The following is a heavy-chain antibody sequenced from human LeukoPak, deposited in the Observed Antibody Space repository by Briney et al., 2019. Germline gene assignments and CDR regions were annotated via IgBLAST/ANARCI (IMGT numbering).Heavy chain of an antibody. CDR3: ARSGYLYFDY. J-gene: IGHJ4*02. Sequence: PGGSLRLSCAASGFTFSSFWMSWVRQAPGKGLEWVANIKQDGSEKDYVDSVKGRFTISRDNAKNSLYLQMNSLRAGDTAVSYCARSGYLYFDYWGQGTLVTVSS. V-gene: IGHV3-7*01. CDR1: GFTFSSFW. CDR2: IKQDGSEK. D-gene: IGHD3-3*01.